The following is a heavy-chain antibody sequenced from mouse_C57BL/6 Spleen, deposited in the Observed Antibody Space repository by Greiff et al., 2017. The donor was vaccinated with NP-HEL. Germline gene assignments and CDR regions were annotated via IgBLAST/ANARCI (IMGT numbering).Heavy chain of an antibody. CDR2: IDPEDGDT. CDR3: TTVGYSNYYFDY. Sequence: VQLKQSGAELVRPGASVKLSCTASGFNIKDYYMHWVKQRPEQGLEWIGRIDPEDGDTEYAPKFPGKATMTADTSSNTAYLQLSSLTSEDTAVYYGTTVGYSNYYFDYWGQGTTLTVSS. V-gene: IGHV14-1*01. CDR1: GFNIKDYY. J-gene: IGHJ2*01. D-gene: IGHD2-5*01.